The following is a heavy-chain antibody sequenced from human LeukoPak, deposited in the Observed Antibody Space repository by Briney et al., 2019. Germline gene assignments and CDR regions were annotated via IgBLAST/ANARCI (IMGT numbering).Heavy chain of an antibody. V-gene: IGHV4-39*07. J-gene: IGHJ4*02. CDR2: IYHSGST. Sequence: SETLSLTCTVSGDSMSSSHYCWDWIRQPPGKGLEWIGSIYHSGSTYYNPSLKSRVTISVDTSKNQFSLKLSSVTAADTAVYYCAITLTPEYYDFWSGSYYFDYWGQGTLVTVSS. CDR1: GDSMSSSHYC. CDR3: AITLTPEYYDFWSGSYYFDY. D-gene: IGHD3-3*01.